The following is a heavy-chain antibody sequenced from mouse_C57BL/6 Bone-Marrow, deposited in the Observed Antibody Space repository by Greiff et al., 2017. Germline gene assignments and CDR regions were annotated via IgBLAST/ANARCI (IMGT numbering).Heavy chain of an antibody. V-gene: IGHV1-61*01. D-gene: IGHD1-1*01. J-gene: IGHJ1*03. CDR1: GYTFTSYW. CDR3: ARKGYYGSPWYFDV. Sequence: QVQLQQPGAELVRPGSSVKLSCKASGYTFTSYWMDWVKQRPGQGLEWIGNIYPSDSETHYNQKFKDKATLTVDKSSSTAYMQLSSLTSEDSAVYYCARKGYYGSPWYFDVWGKGTTVTVSS. CDR2: IYPSDSET.